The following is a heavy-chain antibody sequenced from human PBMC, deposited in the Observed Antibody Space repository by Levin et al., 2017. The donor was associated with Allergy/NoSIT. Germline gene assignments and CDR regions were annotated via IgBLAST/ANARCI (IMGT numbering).Heavy chain of an antibody. CDR3: ATTYYYDSSGYLGLPDAFDS. CDR1: GGSISSYY. CDR2: IYYSVIT. D-gene: IGHD3-22*01. V-gene: IGHV4-59*01. Sequence: SETLSLTCTVSGGSISSYYWSWIRQPPGKGLEWIGYIYYSVITNYNPSLKSRVTISVDTSKNQFSLKLSSVTAAETAVYYCATTYYYDSSGYLGLPDAFDSWGQGTMVTVSS. J-gene: IGHJ3*02.